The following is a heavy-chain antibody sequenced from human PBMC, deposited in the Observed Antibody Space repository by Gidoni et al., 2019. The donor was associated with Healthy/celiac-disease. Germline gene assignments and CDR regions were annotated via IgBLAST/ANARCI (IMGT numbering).Heavy chain of an antibody. CDR2: IIPIFGTA. J-gene: IGHJ6*02. CDR1: GGTFSSYA. Sequence: QVQLVQSGAEVKKPGSSVKVSCKASGGTFSSYAISWVRQAPGQGLEWMGGIIPIFGTANYAQKFQGRVTITADESTSTAYMELSSLRSEDTAVYYCARDKGEAAAGTLKGYYGMDVWGQGTTVTVSS. D-gene: IGHD6-13*01. CDR3: ARDKGEAAAGTLKGYYGMDV. V-gene: IGHV1-69*01.